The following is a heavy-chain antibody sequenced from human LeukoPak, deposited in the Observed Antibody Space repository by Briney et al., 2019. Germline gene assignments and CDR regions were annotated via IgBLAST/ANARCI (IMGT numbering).Heavy chain of an antibody. CDR2: IGSSSDTV. J-gene: IGHJ4*02. V-gene: IGHV3-48*01. Sequence: GGSLRLSCAASGFTFRDYSMNWVRQSPGKGLEWVSYIGSSSDTVYYADSVKGRFTISRDNGKNSLYFQMNSLRVEDTAVYYCAREYCSGGTCYSDYCGQGNRVTVSP. CDR3: AREYCSGGTCYSDY. CDR1: GFTFRDYS. D-gene: IGHD2-15*01.